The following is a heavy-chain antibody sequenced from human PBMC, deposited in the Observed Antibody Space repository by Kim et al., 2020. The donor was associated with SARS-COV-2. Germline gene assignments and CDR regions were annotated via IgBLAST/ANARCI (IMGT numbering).Heavy chain of an antibody. CDR1: GGSISSGGYY. D-gene: IGHD3-22*01. V-gene: IGHV4-31*03. Sequence: SETLSLTCTVSGGSISSGGYYWSWIRQHPGKGLEWIGYIYYSGSTYYNPSLKSRVTISVDTSKNQFSLKLSSVTAADTAVYYCAAWGDLRIYYVDAFDIWGQGTMVTVSS. J-gene: IGHJ3*02. CDR2: IYYSGST. CDR3: AAWGDLRIYYVDAFDI.